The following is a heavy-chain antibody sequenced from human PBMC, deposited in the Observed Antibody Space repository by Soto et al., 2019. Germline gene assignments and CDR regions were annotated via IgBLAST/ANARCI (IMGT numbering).Heavy chain of an antibody. J-gene: IGHJ6*02. Sequence: QVQLVESGGGVVQPGRSLRLSCAASGFTFSSYGMRWVRQAPGKGLEWVAVISYDGSNKYYADSVKGRFTISRDNSKNTLYLQMNSLRAEDTAVYYCAKLIGVRYYYYGMDVWGQGTTVTVSS. CDR2: ISYDGSNK. CDR1: GFTFSSYG. D-gene: IGHD3-16*01. CDR3: AKLIGVRYYYYGMDV. V-gene: IGHV3-30*18.